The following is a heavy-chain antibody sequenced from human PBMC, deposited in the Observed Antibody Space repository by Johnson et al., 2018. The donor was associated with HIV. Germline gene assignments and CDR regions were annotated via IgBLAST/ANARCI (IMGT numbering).Heavy chain of an antibody. V-gene: IGHV3-30*03. CDR2: ISRDGGTE. D-gene: IGHD5-18*01. CDR3: AVGIQLWFASEGDAFDI. J-gene: IGHJ3*02. Sequence: HVQLVESGGGVVQPGRSLRLSCAASGFTFSSYGMHWVRQAPGEGLDWVAFISRDGGTEYYAYSVKGRFAISRYNAKSTLYLLMNYLTPEDTAMYYCAVGIQLWFASEGDAFDIWGQGAMVSVSS. CDR1: GFTFSSYG.